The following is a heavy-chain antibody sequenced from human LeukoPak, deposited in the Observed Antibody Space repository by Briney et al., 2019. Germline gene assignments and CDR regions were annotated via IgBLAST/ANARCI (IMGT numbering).Heavy chain of an antibody. CDR2: FHPEDGET. CDR3: ARDNPPRGWYGGGYYFDY. J-gene: IGHJ4*02. Sequence: ASVKVSCKVSGYTVTELSMHWVRQSPGKGLEWMGGFHPEDGETIYAQKFQGRVTMTEDTSTDTAYMELSSLRSEDTAVYYCARDNPPRGWYGGGYYFDYWGQGTLVTVSS. V-gene: IGHV1-24*01. CDR1: GYTVTELS. D-gene: IGHD6-19*01.